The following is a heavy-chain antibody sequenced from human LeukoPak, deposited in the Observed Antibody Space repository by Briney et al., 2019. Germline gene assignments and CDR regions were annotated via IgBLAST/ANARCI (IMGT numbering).Heavy chain of an antibody. D-gene: IGHD7-27*01. Sequence: PSETLSLTCTVSGDSISGSGYNWGWIRQPPGKGLEWIGSIYHSGSTYYNPSLKSRATISVDTSKNQFSLRLSSVTAADTSVYYCARHPRTPWGLGWFDPWGQGTLVTVSS. J-gene: IGHJ5*02. CDR2: IYHSGST. CDR3: ARHPRTPWGLGWFDP. CDR1: GDSISGSGYN. V-gene: IGHV4-39*01.